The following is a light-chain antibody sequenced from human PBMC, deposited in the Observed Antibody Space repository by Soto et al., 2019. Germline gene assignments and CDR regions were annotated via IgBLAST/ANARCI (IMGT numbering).Light chain of an antibody. Sequence: EIVMTQSPATLSVSPGERATLSCRASQSVNIYLAWYQQKPGQAPRLLIFGASYRATGIPARFSGSGSWTEFNLTISSLKSEDFAVYFCQQYDDWLRLTFGGGTKVDIK. J-gene: IGKJ4*01. CDR3: QQYDDWLRLT. V-gene: IGKV3D-15*01. CDR2: GAS. CDR1: QSVNIY.